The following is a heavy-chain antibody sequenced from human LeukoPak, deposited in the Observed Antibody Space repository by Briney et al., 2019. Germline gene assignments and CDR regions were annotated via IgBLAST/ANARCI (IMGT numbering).Heavy chain of an antibody. V-gene: IGHV3-30*04. D-gene: IGHD6-13*01. CDR2: ISYDGSKE. Sequence: GTSLRLSCAASGFTFSTYPMHWVRQAPGKGLEWVALISYDGSKEFLADSVKGRFSISRDNAENTLYLQMNSLRAEDTAVYYCARDPSTARYSNYWANNVFDPWGQGTLGTVSS. J-gene: IGHJ5*02. CDR3: ARDPSTARYSNYWANNVFDP. CDR1: GFTFSTYP.